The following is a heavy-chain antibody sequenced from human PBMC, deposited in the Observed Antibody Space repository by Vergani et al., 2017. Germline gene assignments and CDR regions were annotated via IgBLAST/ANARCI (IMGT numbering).Heavy chain of an antibody. V-gene: IGHV3-7*01. Sequence: EVQLLESGGGLVQPGGSLRLSCAASGFTFSSYAMSWVRQAPGKGLEWVANIKQDGSEKYYVDSVKGRFTISRDNAKNSLYLQMNSLRAEDTAVYYCARGLVRGGYCSGGSCLGFDYWGQGTLVTVSS. CDR2: IKQDGSEK. CDR1: GFTFSSYA. D-gene: IGHD2-15*01. J-gene: IGHJ4*02. CDR3: ARGLVRGGYCSGGSCLGFDY.